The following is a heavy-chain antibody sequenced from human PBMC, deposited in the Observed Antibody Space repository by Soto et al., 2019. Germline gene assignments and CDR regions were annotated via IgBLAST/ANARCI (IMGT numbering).Heavy chain of an antibody. J-gene: IGHJ6*02. CDR2: IGTAGDT. CDR1: GFTFSSYD. V-gene: IGHV3-13*01. D-gene: IGHD2-2*02. Sequence: GGSLRHSCAASGFTFSSYDMHWVRQATGKGLEWVSAIGTAGDTYYPGSVKGRFTISRENAKNSLYLQMNSLRAGDTAVYYCARGGSVVPAAIPYYYYGMDVWGQGTTVTVSS. CDR3: ARGGSVVPAAIPYYYYGMDV.